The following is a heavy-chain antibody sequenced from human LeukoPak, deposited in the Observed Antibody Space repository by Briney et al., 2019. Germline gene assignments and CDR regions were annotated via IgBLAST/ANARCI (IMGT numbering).Heavy chain of an antibody. Sequence: GRSLRLSCAASGFTFDDYAMHWVRHAPGKGLEWVSGISWNSGSIGYADSVKGRFTISRDNAKNSLYLQMNSLRAEDTALYYCAKDISYDSSVFDYWGQGTLVTVSS. J-gene: IGHJ4*02. CDR3: AKDISYDSSVFDY. V-gene: IGHV3-9*01. CDR1: GFTFDDYA. CDR2: ISWNSGSI. D-gene: IGHD3-22*01.